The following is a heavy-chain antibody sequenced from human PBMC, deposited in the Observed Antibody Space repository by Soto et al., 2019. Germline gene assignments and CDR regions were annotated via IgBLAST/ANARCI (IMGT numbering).Heavy chain of an antibody. CDR2: ISAYNGNT. D-gene: IGHD5-12*01. J-gene: IGHJ4*02. CDR1: GYTFTSYG. V-gene: IGHV1-18*01. CDR3: ARDTAYSGYDIGDEGY. Sequence: ASVKVSCKASGYTFTSYGISWVRQAPGQGLEWMGWISAYNGNTNYAQKLQGRVTMTTDTSTSTAYMELRSLRSDDTAVYYCARDTAYSGYDIGDEGYWGQGTLVTVSS.